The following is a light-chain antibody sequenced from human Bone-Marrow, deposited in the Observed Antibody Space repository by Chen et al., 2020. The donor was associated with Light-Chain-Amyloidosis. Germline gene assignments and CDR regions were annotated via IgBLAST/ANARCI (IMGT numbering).Light chain of an antibody. CDR2: SES. CDR1: NIGTNKG. J-gene: IGLJ1*01. CDR3: HVWHSSSQPHV. V-gene: IGLV3-21*04. Sequence: SYVLTQPPSVSVAPGQTAEITCGGYNIGTNKGGHWYQQKPGQAPVMVMYSESHRPSGIPERFSGSNSGNTATLTISRVEAGDEADYYCHVWHSSSQPHVFGTGTKVTVL.